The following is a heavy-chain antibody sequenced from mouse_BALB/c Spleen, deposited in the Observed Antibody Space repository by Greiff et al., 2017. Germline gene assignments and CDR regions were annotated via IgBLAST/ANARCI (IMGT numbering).Heavy chain of an antibody. Sequence: VQLQQSGAELVKPGASVKLSCKASGYTFTSYYMYWVKQRPGQGLEWIGEINPSNGGTNFNEKFKSKATLTVDKSSSTAYMQLSSLTSEDSAVYYCTRSWDVSYFDYWGQGTTLTVSS. D-gene: IGHD4-1*01. J-gene: IGHJ2*01. CDR1: GYTFTSYY. V-gene: IGHV1S81*02. CDR3: TRSWDVSYFDY. CDR2: INPSNGGT.